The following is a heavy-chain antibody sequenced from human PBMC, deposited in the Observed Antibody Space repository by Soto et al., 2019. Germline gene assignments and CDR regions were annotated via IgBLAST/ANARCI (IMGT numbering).Heavy chain of an antibody. CDR3: AKDVSRLAADYYFDY. J-gene: IGHJ4*02. CDR1: GFTFSSYG. CDR2: ISYDRGNE. Sequence: GGSLRLSCATSGFTFSSYGMHWVRQAPGKGLEWVAVISYDRGNEYNADSVRGRFTVSRDNSKNTLYLQMNSLRPEDTAVYYCAKDVSRLAADYYFDYWGQGTLVTVSS. V-gene: IGHV3-30*18. D-gene: IGHD3-16*01.